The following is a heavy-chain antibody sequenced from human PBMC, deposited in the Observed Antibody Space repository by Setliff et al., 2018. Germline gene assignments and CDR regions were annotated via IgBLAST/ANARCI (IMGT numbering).Heavy chain of an antibody. V-gene: IGHV5-51*01. J-gene: IGHJ5*02. Sequence: PGESLKISCEASGYSFPSSWIGWVRQMPGKGLEWMGSVYPGDSETRYSPSFQGQVTISADKSIGTAYLQWSSLKASDTAIYYCGRSPGLAEGGSWFAPWGQGTLVTVSS. CDR3: GRSPGLAEGGSWFAP. D-gene: IGHD6-13*01. CDR2: VYPGDSET. CDR1: GYSFPSSW.